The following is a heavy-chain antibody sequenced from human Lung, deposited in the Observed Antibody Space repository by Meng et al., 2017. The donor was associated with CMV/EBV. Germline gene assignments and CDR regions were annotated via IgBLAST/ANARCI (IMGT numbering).Heavy chain of an antibody. V-gene: IGHV6-1*01. CDR3: ARDLNYYDSSGNYYVGWLDP. Sequence: LXCAISGDNVSSNSAAWNWIRQSPSRGLEWLGRTYYRSKWYNDFAPSVKSRITFNPDTSKNQLSLHLTSVTPEDTAVYYCARDLNYYDSSGNYYVGWLDPWGQGXLVTASS. D-gene: IGHD3-22*01. J-gene: IGHJ5*02. CDR2: TYYRSKWYN. CDR1: GDNVSSNSAA.